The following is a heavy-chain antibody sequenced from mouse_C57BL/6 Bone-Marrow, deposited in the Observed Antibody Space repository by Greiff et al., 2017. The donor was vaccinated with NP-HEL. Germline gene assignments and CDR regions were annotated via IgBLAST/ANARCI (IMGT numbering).Heavy chain of an antibody. CDR2: ISYDGSN. CDR3: ARLGFAY. CDR1: GYSITSGYY. Sequence: EVKLMESGPGLVKPSQSLSLTCSVTGYSITSGYYWNWIRQFPGNKLEWMGYISYDGSNNYNPSLKNRISITRDTSKNQFFLKLNSVTTEDTATYCCARLGFAYWGQGTLVTVSA. J-gene: IGHJ3*01. V-gene: IGHV3-6*01.